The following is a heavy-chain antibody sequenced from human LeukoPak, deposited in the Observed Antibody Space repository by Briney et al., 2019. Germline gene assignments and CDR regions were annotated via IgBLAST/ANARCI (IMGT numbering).Heavy chain of an antibody. Sequence: SETLSLTCAVYGGSFSGYYWSWIRQPPGKGLECIGNINHSGSTNYNPYLKSRVTITVGTYKNQLSLQLISITAADTAVYYYARSKTYDSSGYYYACFDYWGQGTVVTVSS. J-gene: IGHJ4*02. CDR2: INHSGST. D-gene: IGHD3-22*01. CDR3: ARSKTYDSSGYYYACFDY. V-gene: IGHV4-34*01. CDR1: GGSFSGYY.